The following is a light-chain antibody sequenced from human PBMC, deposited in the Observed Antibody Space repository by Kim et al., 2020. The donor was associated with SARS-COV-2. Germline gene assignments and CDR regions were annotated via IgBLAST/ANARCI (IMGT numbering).Light chain of an antibody. CDR2: GNS. CDR3: QSYDSSLSGVV. V-gene: IGLV1-40*01. CDR1: SSNIGAGYD. J-gene: IGLJ2*01. Sequence: RVTISCTGHSSNIGAGYDVHWYQQLPGTAPKLLIYGNSNRPSGVPDRFSGSKSGTSASLAITGLQAEDEADYYCQSYDSSLSGVVFGGGTQLTVL.